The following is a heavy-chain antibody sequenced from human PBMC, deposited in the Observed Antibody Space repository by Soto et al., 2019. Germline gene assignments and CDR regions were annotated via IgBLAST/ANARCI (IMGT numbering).Heavy chain of an antibody. CDR3: AATGGHYFGLDV. Sequence: KVSCKASGGTFSSYAISWVRQAPGQGLEWMGGIIPIFGKANYAQNFQGRVTMTMDTSTSTVYMDLRSLTSEDTAVYYCAATGGHYFGLDVWGQGTTVTVSS. CDR2: IIPIFGKA. CDR1: GGTFSSYA. V-gene: IGHV1-69*05. D-gene: IGHD2-8*02. J-gene: IGHJ6*02.